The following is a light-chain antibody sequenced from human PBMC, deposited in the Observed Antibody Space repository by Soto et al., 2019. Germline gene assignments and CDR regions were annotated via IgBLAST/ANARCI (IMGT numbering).Light chain of an antibody. Sequence: EIVLTQSPGTLSLSPGERATLSCRASQSVSSHLAWYQQKPGQAPRLHIYDASNRATGIPARFSGSGSGTDFTLTISSLEPEDFAVYHCVQRTTWPWTCGQGSKVEIK. J-gene: IGKJ1*01. CDR2: DAS. CDR3: VQRTTWPWT. CDR1: QSVSSH. V-gene: IGKV3-11*01.